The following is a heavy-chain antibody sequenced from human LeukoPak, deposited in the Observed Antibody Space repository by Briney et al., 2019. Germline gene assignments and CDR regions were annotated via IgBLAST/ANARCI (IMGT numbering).Heavy chain of an antibody. Sequence: AGSLRLSCAASAXTFTPYDVNWDRQAPGQGLEWVSSISSTNTYIYYSDSVKGRFTISRDNAKNSLHLQMNSLRAEDTAVYYCARGGPRRDFDYWGQGTLVTVSS. CDR2: ISSTNTYI. CDR1: AXTFTPYD. J-gene: IGHJ4*02. V-gene: IGHV3-21*01. D-gene: IGHD6-25*01. CDR3: ARGGPRRDFDY.